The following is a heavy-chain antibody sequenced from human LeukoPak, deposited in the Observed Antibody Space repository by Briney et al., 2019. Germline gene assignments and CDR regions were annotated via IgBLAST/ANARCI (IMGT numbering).Heavy chain of an antibody. V-gene: IGHV1-46*01. D-gene: IGHD1-26*01. J-gene: IGHJ4*02. Sequence: ASVRVSCKASGYTFISYYIHWVRQAPGQGLEWMGIIIPSGGGTTYAQKFQGRVTMTRDTSTSIVYMELNSLRSEDTAVYYCARGRSGNYPSGYFDYWGQGTLVTVSS. CDR3: ARGRSGNYPSGYFDY. CDR2: IIPSGGGT. CDR1: GYTFISYY.